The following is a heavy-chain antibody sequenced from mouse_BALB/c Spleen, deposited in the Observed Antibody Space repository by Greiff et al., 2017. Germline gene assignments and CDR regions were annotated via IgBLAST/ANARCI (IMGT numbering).Heavy chain of an antibody. Sequence: VQLQQSGPELVKPGASVKMSCKASGYTFTDYVISWVKQRTGQGLEWIGEIYPGSGSTYYNEKFKGQATLTADKSSNTAYMQLSSLTSEDSAVYICARGGYRFCFDYWGQGTTLTVSA. CDR1: GYTFTDYV. J-gene: IGHJ2*01. CDR2: IYPGSGST. CDR3: ARGGYRFCFDY. V-gene: IGHV1-81*01. D-gene: IGHD2-14*01.